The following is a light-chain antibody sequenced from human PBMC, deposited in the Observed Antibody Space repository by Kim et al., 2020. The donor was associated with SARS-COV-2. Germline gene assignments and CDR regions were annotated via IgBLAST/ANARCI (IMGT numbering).Light chain of an antibody. J-gene: IGKJ2*01. Sequence: DIRIAQSPSARSASGGDRVTITCRTSQGIRNDLGWYQQKPGKAPKRLIYAASSLQSGVPSRFSGSGSGTEFTLTISSLQPEDFATYYCQQNNSYPNTFGKGTKLEI. CDR1: QGIRND. V-gene: IGKV1-17*01. CDR3: QQNNSYPNT. CDR2: AAS.